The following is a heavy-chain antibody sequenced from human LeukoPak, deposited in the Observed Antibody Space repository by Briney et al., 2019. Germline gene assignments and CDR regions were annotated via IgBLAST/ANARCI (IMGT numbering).Heavy chain of an antibody. CDR2: INPSGGST. D-gene: IGHD3-22*01. CDR1: GYTFTSYY. Sequence: ASVKVSCKASGYTFTSYYMHWVRQAPGQGLEWMGIINPSGGSTSYAQKFQGRVTMTRDTSTSTVYMELSSLRSEDTAVYYCARGVTMIVPTHNWFDPWGQGTLVTVSS. J-gene: IGHJ5*02. V-gene: IGHV1-46*01. CDR3: ARGVTMIVPTHNWFDP.